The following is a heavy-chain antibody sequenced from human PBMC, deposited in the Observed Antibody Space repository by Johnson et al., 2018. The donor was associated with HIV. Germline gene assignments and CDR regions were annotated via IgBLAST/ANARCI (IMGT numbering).Heavy chain of an antibody. D-gene: IGHD4-17*01. J-gene: IGHJ3*02. CDR3: ARDLGRWAVTTDDGLDI. CDR2: ISWNSGSI. CDR1: GFTFDDYA. Sequence: VQLVESGGGLVQPGRSLRLSCTASGFTFDDYAMHWVRQAPGKGLEWVSGISWNSGSIGYADSVKGRFTISRDNAKNSLYLQMSSLRAEDTALYYCARDLGRWAVTTDDGLDIWGQGTMVTVSS. V-gene: IGHV3-9*01.